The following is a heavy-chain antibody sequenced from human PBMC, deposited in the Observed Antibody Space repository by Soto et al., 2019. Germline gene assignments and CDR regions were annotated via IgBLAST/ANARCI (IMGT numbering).Heavy chain of an antibody. D-gene: IGHD3-16*01. V-gene: IGHV4-30-2*01. CDR3: ARGGGNAFDY. Sequence: QLQLQESGSGLVKPSQTLSLTCAVSGGSISSGGYSWSWIRQPPGKGLEWIGYIYHSGSTYYNPSLNSRATIPVDRSKNQFSLKLSSVTPADTAVYFSARGGGNAFDYWGQGTLVTVSS. CDR1: GGSISSGGYS. CDR2: IYHSGST. J-gene: IGHJ4*02.